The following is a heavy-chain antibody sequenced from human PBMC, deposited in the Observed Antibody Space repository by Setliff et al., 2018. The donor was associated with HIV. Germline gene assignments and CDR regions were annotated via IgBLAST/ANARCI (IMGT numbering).Heavy chain of an antibody. J-gene: IGHJ6*02. CDR2: IYNDGSKE. Sequence: GGSLRLSCAASGFTFSYYGMYWVRQAPGKGLEWVALIYNDGSKEYYADSVKGRFTISRDNAKNSLYLQMNSLRAEDTAVYYCARFGVAYGIDVWGQGTTVTVSS. CDR1: GFTFSYYG. V-gene: IGHV3-33*01. D-gene: IGHD3-10*01. CDR3: ARFGVAYGIDV.